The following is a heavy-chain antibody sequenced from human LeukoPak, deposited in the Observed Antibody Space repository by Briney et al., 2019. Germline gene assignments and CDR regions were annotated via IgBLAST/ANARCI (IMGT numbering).Heavy chain of an antibody. V-gene: IGHV3-30-3*01. CDR3: ARDGDVDYYDSSGYALDM. J-gene: IGHJ3*02. CDR1: RFTFSSYG. Sequence: GGSLRLSCAASRFTFSSYGMHWVHQAPGKGLEWVAFISFDGGNTLYPDSVKGRFTISRDNYRNTLDLQMNSLRPEDTAVYYCARDGDVDYYDSSGYALDMWGQGTKVTVSS. CDR2: ISFDGGNT. D-gene: IGHD3-22*01.